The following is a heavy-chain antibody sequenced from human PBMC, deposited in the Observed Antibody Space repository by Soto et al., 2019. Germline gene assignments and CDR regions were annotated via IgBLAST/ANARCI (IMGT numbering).Heavy chain of an antibody. V-gene: IGHV1-8*02. CDR1: GYTFTSYD. D-gene: IGHD1-20*01. CDR2: MTPNSGDT. Sequence: QVQLVQSGAEVKKPGASVKVSCKASGYTFTSYDINWVRQAPGQGLEWVGWMTPNSGDTGYAQTFQGRVTLTSDTSRSTAYMELSSLTSEETAVYYCARNLYNTGSFDHWGQGTLVTVSS. CDR3: ARNLYNTGSFDH. J-gene: IGHJ4*02.